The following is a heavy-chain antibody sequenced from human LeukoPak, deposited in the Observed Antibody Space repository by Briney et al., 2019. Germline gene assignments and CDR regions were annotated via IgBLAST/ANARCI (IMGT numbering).Heavy chain of an antibody. CDR3: ARANWNDDAFDI. CDR1: GFTVSSNY. Sequence: GGSLRLSCAASGFTVSSNYMSWVRQAPGKGLEWVSVIYSGGTTYYADSVKGRFTISRDNSKNTLYLQMNSLRADDTAVYYCARANWNDDAFDIWGQGTMVAVS. CDR2: IYSGGTT. V-gene: IGHV3-66*01. J-gene: IGHJ3*02. D-gene: IGHD1-20*01.